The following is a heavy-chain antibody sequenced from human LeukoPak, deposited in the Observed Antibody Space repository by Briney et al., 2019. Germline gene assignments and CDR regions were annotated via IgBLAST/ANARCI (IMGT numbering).Heavy chain of an antibody. CDR1: GGSIDGGGYY. D-gene: IGHD3-22*01. Sequence: PSQTLSLTCTISGGSIDGGGYYWTWMRQHPEKGLEWIGYIYHSGSTYYNPSLRGRLSLSVDTSENQFSLRLRSLTAADTAVYYCARGIGGYESSGYYYDNWGQGTLVTVSS. V-gene: IGHV4-31*03. CDR3: ARGIGGYESSGYYYDN. J-gene: IGHJ4*02. CDR2: IYHSGST.